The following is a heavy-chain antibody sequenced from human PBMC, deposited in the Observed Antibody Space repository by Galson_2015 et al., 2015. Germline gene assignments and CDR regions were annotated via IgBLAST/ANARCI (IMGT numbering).Heavy chain of an antibody. CDR2: ISSSGSTI. D-gene: IGHD3-22*01. CDR1: GFTFSDYY. J-gene: IGHJ4*02. Sequence: SLRLSCAASGFTFSDYYMSWLRQAPGKGLEWVSYISSSGSTIYYADSVKGRFTISRDNAKNSLYLQMNSLRAEDTAVYYCASVVFDSSGALWGQGTLVTVSS. CDR3: ASVVFDSSGAL. V-gene: IGHV3-11*01.